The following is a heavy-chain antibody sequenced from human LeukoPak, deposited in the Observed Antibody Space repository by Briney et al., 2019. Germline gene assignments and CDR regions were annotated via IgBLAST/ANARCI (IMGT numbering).Heavy chain of an antibody. V-gene: IGHV4-39*01. CDR2: IYYSGST. D-gene: IGHD4-17*01. J-gene: IGHJ3*02. CDR3: AYGPGGAFDI. Sequence: SETLSLTCTVSGGLISSSSYYWGWIRQPPGKGLEWIGSIYYSGSTYYNPSLKSRVTISVDASKNQFSLKLSSVTAADTAVYYCAYGPGGAFDIWGQGTMVTVSS. CDR1: GGLISSSSYY.